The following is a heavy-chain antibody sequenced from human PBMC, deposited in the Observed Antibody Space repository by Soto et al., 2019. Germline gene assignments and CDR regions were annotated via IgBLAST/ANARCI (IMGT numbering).Heavy chain of an antibody. J-gene: IGHJ3*02. Sequence: EVQLLESGGGLVQPGGSLRLSCAASGFTFSSYAMSWVRQAPGKGLEWVSAISGSGGSTYYADSVKGRFTISRDNSKITLYLQMNSLRAEDTAVYYCAKDGVSYYDFWSGYPSDAFDIWGQGTMVTVSS. CDR3: AKDGVSYYDFWSGYPSDAFDI. CDR1: GFTFSSYA. V-gene: IGHV3-23*01. D-gene: IGHD3-3*01. CDR2: ISGSGGST.